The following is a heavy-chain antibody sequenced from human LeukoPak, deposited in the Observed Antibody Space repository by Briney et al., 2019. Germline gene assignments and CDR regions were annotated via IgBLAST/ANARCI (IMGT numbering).Heavy chain of an antibody. CDR3: ARYGVSSSTSYIDF. D-gene: IGHD2-2*01. J-gene: IGHJ4*02. V-gene: IGHV3-21*01. CDR1: GFTFSSFA. CDR2: ITSSQGRA. Sequence: PGGSLRLSCAASGFTFSSFAMTWVRQAPGKGLEWVASITSSQGRAYTTDSVKGRFTISRDNAKNSLYLQMNSLRAEDTAVYYCARYGVSSSTSYIDFWGQGTLVTVSS.